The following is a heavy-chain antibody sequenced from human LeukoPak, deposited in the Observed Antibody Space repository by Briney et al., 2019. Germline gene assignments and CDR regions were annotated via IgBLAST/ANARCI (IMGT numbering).Heavy chain of an antibody. CDR2: IYSGGST. J-gene: IGHJ6*02. CDR3: ATYTNWVAGDV. Sequence: PGGSLRLSCAASGFTVSSNYMSWVRQAPGKGLEWVSVIYSGGSTYYADSVKGRFTISRDNSKNTLYLQMNSLRAEDTAVYYCATYTNWVAGDVWGQGTTVSVSS. CDR1: GFTVSSNY. V-gene: IGHV3-66*01. D-gene: IGHD7-27*01.